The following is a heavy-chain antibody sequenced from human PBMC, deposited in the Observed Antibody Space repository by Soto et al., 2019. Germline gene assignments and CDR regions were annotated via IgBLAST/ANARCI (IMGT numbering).Heavy chain of an antibody. Sequence: SETLSLTCTVSGGSISSSSYYWGWIRQPPGKGLEWIGSIYYSGSTYYNPSLKSRVTISVDTSKNQFSLKLSSVTAADTAVYYCAQTYSSSSPGNWFDPWGQGTLVTV. CDR3: AQTYSSSSPGNWFDP. D-gene: IGHD6-6*01. CDR1: GGSISSSSYY. CDR2: IYYSGST. J-gene: IGHJ5*02. V-gene: IGHV4-39*01.